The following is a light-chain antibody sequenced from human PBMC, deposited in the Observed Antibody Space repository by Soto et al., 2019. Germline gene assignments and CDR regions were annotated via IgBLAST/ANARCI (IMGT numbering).Light chain of an antibody. Sequence: QSGLAQPASVSGSPGQSITISCTGTSSDVGSYNLVSWYQQHPGKAPKLMIYEGTKRPSGVSDCFSGSRSGNTASLTISGLQAEDEADYYCCSYAGSSTSYVFGTGTKVTVL. CDR2: EGT. J-gene: IGLJ1*01. CDR1: SSDVGSYNL. V-gene: IGLV2-23*01. CDR3: CSYAGSSTSYV.